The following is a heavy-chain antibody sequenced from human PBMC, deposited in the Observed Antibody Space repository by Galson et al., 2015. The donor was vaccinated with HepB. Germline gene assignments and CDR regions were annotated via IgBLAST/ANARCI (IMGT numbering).Heavy chain of an antibody. D-gene: IGHD3-3*01. J-gene: IGHJ4*02. CDR3: ARYDFWTGSYQDY. CDR1: GFTFSTYW. V-gene: IGHV3-7*01. Sequence: SLRLSCAASGFTFSTYWMSWVRQAPGKGLEWVAKIKQDGSEKYFVDSVKGRFTISRDNAKNSLYLHMSSLRAEDTGVYYCARYDFWTGSYQDYWGQGTLVTIPS. CDR2: IKQDGSEK.